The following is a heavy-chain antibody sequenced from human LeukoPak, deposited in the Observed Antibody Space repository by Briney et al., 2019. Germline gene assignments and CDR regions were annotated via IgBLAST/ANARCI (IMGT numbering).Heavy chain of an antibody. CDR2: IYYSGST. V-gene: IGHV4-59*01. CDR3: ARVVVVAATRWFDP. J-gene: IGHJ5*02. CDR1: GGSISSYY. Sequence: SETLSITCTVSGGSISSYYWSWIRQPPGKGLEWIGYIYYSGSTNYNPSLKSRVTILVDTSKNQFSLKLSSVTAADTAVYYCARVVVVAATRWFDPWGQGTLVTVSS. D-gene: IGHD2-15*01.